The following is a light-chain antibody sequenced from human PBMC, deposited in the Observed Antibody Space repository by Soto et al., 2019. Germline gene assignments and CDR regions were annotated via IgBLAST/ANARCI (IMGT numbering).Light chain of an antibody. CDR1: RYNIGSNT. J-gene: IGLJ1*01. Sequence: QSVLTQPPSASGTPGQRVTISCSGSRYNIGSNTVNWYQQLPGAAPKVLIQNNNQRPSGVPDRFSGSKSGTSASLAISGLQSGVEADYYCGAWDDILNGYVFGFGTKLTVL. V-gene: IGLV1-44*01. CDR2: NNN. CDR3: GAWDDILNGYV.